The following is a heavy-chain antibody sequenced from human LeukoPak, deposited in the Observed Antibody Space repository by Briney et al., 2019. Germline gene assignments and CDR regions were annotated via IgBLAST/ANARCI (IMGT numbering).Heavy chain of an antibody. CDR2: INHSGST. Sequence: PSETLSLTCAVYGGSFSGYYWSWIRQPPGKGREWIGEINHSGSTNYNPSLKSRVTISVDTSKNQFSLKLSSVTAADTAVYYCARGGGVRYSSSWYRYYFDYWGQGTLVTVSS. V-gene: IGHV4-34*01. D-gene: IGHD6-13*01. CDR1: GGSFSGYY. CDR3: ARGGGVRYSSSWYRYYFDY. J-gene: IGHJ4*02.